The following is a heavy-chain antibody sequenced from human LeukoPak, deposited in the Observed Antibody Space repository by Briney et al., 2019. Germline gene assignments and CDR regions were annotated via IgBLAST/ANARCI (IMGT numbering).Heavy chain of an antibody. V-gene: IGHV4-39*01. D-gene: IGHD6-19*01. J-gene: IGHJ4*02. Sequence: NPSETLSLTCTVSGRLISTTTCQWGWIRQSPGKRLEWIASIYYMGDTYYNASLESRVSISIDTSKNQLSLKLNSMNAVETVVYFCWQQPVVNRGAVASNVDSWGQGTLVTVSA. CDR3: WQQPVVNRGAVASNVDS. CDR1: GRLISTTTCQ. CDR2: IYYMGDT.